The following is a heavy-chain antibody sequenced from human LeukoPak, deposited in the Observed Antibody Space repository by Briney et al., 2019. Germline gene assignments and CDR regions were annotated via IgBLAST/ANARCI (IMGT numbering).Heavy chain of an antibody. J-gene: IGHJ6*02. CDR1: GDSVSSNSAA. CDR3: AREATYYGSGRSDYYYGMDV. D-gene: IGHD3-10*01. V-gene: IGHV6-1*01. Sequence: SQTLSLTCALSGDSVSSNSAAWNWIRQSPSRGLEWRGRTYYRSKWYNDYAVSMKSRITISPDTSKNQFSLQLSSVTPEDTAVYYCAREATYYGSGRSDYYYGMDVWGQGTTVTVSS. CDR2: TYYRSKWYN.